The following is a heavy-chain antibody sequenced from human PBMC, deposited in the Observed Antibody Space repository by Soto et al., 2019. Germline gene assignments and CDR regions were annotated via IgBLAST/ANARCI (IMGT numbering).Heavy chain of an antibody. Sequence: QVQLVESGGGLVQPGGSLRLSCAASGFTFSDYYMSWIRQAPGKGLEWVSYISSSSSYTNYADSVKGRFTISRDNAKNSLYLQMNSLRAEDTAVYYCASSPPTVVTLVDYWGQGTLVTVSS. D-gene: IGHD2-21*02. CDR3: ASSPPTVVTLVDY. J-gene: IGHJ4*02. CDR1: GFTFSDYY. CDR2: ISSSSSYT. V-gene: IGHV3-11*06.